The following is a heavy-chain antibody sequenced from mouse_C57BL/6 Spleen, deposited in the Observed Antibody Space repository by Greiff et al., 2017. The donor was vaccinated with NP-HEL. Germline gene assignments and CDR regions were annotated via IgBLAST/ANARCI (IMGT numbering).Heavy chain of an antibody. CDR1: GYTFTSYW. Sequence: QVQLQQSGAELVKPAASVKLSCKASGYTFTSYWMHWVKQRPGQGLEWIGMIHPNSGSTNYNEKFKSKATLTVDKSSSTAYMQLSSLTSEDSAVYYCARAITTVVATNFDYWGQGTTLTVSS. J-gene: IGHJ2*01. V-gene: IGHV1-64*01. CDR2: IHPNSGST. CDR3: ARAITTVVATNFDY. D-gene: IGHD1-1*01.